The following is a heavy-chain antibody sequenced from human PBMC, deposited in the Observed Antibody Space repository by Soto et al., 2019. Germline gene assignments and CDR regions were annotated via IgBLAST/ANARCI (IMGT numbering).Heavy chain of an antibody. D-gene: IGHD2-2*01. CDR1: GFTFSDYY. Sequence: PGGSLRLSCAASGFTFSDYYMSWIRQAPGKGLEWVSYISSSGSTIYYADSVKGRFTISRDNSKNTLYLQMNSLRAEDTAVYYCAKDQGCRSTSCYRSLSIDYWGQGTLVTVSS. CDR3: AKDQGCRSTSCYRSLSIDY. CDR2: ISSSGSTI. V-gene: IGHV3-11*01. J-gene: IGHJ4*02.